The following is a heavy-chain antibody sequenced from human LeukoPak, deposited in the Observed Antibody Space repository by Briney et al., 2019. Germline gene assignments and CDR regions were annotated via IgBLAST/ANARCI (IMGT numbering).Heavy chain of an antibody. V-gene: IGHV4-34*01. D-gene: IGHD3-3*01. J-gene: IGHJ4*02. CDR3: ARQSYYDFWSGFRVGFDY. CDR2: INHSGST. Sequence: SETLSLTCAVYGGSFSGYYWSWIRQPPGKGLEWIGEINHSGSTNYNPSLKSRVTISVDTSKNKFSLKLSSVTAADTAVYYCARQSYYDFWSGFRVGFDYWGQGTLVTISS. CDR1: GGSFSGYY.